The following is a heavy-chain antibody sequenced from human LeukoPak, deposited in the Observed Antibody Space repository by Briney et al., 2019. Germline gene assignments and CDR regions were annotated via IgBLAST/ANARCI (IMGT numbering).Heavy chain of an antibody. Sequence: ASVKVSCKASGYTFINYYIHWVRQAPGQGLEWMGIINPSGGSTSYAQKFQGRVTLTRDTSTSTVYMELSSLRSEDMAVYYCARDVGSGWYYFDYWGQGTLVTVSS. J-gene: IGHJ4*02. CDR1: GYTFINYY. V-gene: IGHV1-46*01. CDR2: INPSGGST. D-gene: IGHD6-19*01. CDR3: ARDVGSGWYYFDY.